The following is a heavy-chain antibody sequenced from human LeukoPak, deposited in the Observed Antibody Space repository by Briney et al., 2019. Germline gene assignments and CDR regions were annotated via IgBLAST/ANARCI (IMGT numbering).Heavy chain of an antibody. CDR2: IIPIFGTA. CDR1: GGTFSSYA. CDR3: AFSSVVPAAHYYYYGMDV. Sequence: SVKVSCKASGGTFSSYAISWVRQAPGQGLEWMGGIIPIFGTANYAQKFQGRVTITADKSTSTAYMELSSLRSEDTAVYYCAFSSVVPAAHYYYYGMDVWGKGTTVTVSS. V-gene: IGHV1-69*06. D-gene: IGHD2-2*01. J-gene: IGHJ6*04.